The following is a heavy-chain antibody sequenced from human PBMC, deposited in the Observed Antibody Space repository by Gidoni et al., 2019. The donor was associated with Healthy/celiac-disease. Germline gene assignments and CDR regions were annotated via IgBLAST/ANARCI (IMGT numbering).Heavy chain of an antibody. CDR2: ISGSGGST. CDR1: GFTFSRHA. J-gene: IGHJ4*02. CDR3: AKDLGYCGGSCYGLDY. Sequence: EVQLLESGGGLVQPGGSLRLSCAASGFTFSRHAMGWVRPAPGKGLGWVSAISGSGGSTYYADSVKGRFTISRDNSKNTLYLQMNSLRAEDTAVYYCAKDLGYCGGSCYGLDYWGQGTLVTVSS. D-gene: IGHD2-15*01. V-gene: IGHV3-23*01.